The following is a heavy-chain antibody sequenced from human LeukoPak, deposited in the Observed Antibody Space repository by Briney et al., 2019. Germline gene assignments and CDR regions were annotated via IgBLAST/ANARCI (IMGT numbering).Heavy chain of an antibody. Sequence: GGSLRLSCAASGFTFSSYAMSWVRQAPGKGLEWVSAISGSCGSTYYADSVKGRFTISRDNSKNTLYLQMNSLRAEDTAVYYCAKDLLALWFGESPNDAFDIWGQGTMVTVSS. CDR2: ISGSCGST. CDR3: AKDLLALWFGESPNDAFDI. CDR1: GFTFSSYA. J-gene: IGHJ3*02. V-gene: IGHV3-23*01. D-gene: IGHD3-10*01.